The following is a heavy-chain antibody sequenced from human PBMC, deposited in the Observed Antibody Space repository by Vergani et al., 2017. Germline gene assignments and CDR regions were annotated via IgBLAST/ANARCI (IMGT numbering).Heavy chain of an antibody. CDR3: ARENGGNFYYYYMDV. CDR1: GGSISSGGYY. Sequence: QVQLQESGPGLVKPSQTLSLTCTVSGGSISSGGYYWSWIRQHPGKGLEWIGYIYYSGNTYFNPSLKNRVSMSADTSKNQVSLKVSSVTAADTAAYYCARENGGNFYYYYMDVWGKGP. V-gene: IGHV4-31*03. CDR2: IYYSGNT. J-gene: IGHJ6*03. D-gene: IGHD3-16*01.